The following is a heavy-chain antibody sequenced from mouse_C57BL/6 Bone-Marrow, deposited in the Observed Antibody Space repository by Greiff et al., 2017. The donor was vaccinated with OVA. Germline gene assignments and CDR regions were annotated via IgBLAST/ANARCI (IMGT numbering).Heavy chain of an antibody. J-gene: IGHJ1*03. V-gene: IGHV1-55*01. CDR3: ARTEGDGYYFIWYFDV. D-gene: IGHD2-3*01. Sequence: VQLQQPGAELVKPGASVKMSCKASGYTFTSYWITWVKQRPGQGLEWIGDIYPGSGSTNYNEKFKSKATLTVDTSSSTAYMQLSSLTSEDSAVYYCARTEGDGYYFIWYFDVWGTGTTVTVSS. CDR2: IYPGSGST. CDR1: GYTFTSYW.